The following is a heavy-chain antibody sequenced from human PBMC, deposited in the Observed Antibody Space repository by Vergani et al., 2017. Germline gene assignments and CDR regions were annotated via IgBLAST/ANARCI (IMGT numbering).Heavy chain of an antibody. J-gene: IGHJ6*03. Sequence: EVQLLESGGGLVQPGGSLRLSCAASGFTFSSYAMSWVRQAPGKGLEWVSAISGSGGSTYYADSVKGRFTISRDNSKNTLYLQMNSLRAEDTAVYYCATHPGYSSSWNNYYYYYMDVWGKGTTVTVSS. V-gene: IGHV3-23*01. CDR3: ATHPGYSSSWNNYYYYYMDV. CDR2: ISGSGGST. D-gene: IGHD6-13*01. CDR1: GFTFSSYA.